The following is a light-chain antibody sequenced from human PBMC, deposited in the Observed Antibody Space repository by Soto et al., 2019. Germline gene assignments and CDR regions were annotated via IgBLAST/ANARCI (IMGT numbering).Light chain of an antibody. CDR3: QQSYSTPYT. CDR2: AAS. Sequence: DIQMTQSPSSLSASLGDRVTITCRASQSISSYLNWYQQKPGKAPNLLIYAASSLQSGVPSRFSGRGSGTDFTLTISSLQPEDFVTYYCQQSYSTPYTFGQGTKLEIK. V-gene: IGKV1-39*01. J-gene: IGKJ2*01. CDR1: QSISSY.